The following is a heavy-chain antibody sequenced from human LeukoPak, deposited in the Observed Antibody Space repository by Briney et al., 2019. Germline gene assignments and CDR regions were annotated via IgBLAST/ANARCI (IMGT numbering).Heavy chain of an antibody. J-gene: IGHJ5*02. D-gene: IGHD3-10*01. Sequence: GASVKVSCKASGYTFTSYGISWVRQAPGQGLEWMGWISAHNGNTYYAQKFQGRVIMTTDTSTSTAYMELRSLRSDDTAVFYCARDLYYYDSGSYLDSFDPWGQGTLVTVSS. V-gene: IGHV1-18*01. CDR2: ISAHNGNT. CDR1: GYTFTSYG. CDR3: ARDLYYYDSGSYLDSFDP.